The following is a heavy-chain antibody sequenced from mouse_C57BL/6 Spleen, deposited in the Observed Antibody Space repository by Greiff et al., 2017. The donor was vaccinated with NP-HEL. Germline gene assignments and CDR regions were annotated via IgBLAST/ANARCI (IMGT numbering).Heavy chain of an antibody. D-gene: IGHD2-4*01. V-gene: IGHV1-22*01. CDR2: INPNNGGT. CDR3: AREGSGDYDVSGCYFDY. J-gene: IGHJ2*01. Sequence: VQLQQSGPELVKPGASVKMSCKASGYTFPDYNMHWVKQSHGKSLEWIGYINPNNGGTSYNQKFKGTATLTVNKSSSTAYMELRSLTSEDSAVYYCAREGSGDYDVSGCYFDYWGQGTTLTVSS. CDR1: GYTFPDYN.